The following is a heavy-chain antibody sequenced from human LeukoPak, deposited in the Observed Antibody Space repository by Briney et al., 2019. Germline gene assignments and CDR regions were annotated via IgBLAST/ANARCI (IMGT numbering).Heavy chain of an antibody. V-gene: IGHV3-48*03. CDR1: VFAFSSYE. D-gene: IGHD6-19*01. J-gene: IGHJ6*03. CDR3: ARGDNSGPDYYYYMDV. CDR2: ISSSDSII. Sequence: GGSLRLSCAASVFAFSSYEMNWVRQAPGKGLEWVSYISSSDSIIYYADSVKGRFTISRDNAKNSLYLQMNSLRAEDTAVYYCARGDNSGPDYYYYMDVWGKGTTVTISS.